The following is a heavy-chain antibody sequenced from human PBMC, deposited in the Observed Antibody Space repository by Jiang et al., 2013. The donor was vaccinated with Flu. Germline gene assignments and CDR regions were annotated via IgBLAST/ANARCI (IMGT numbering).Heavy chain of an antibody. D-gene: IGHD1-14*01. Sequence: KPTQTLTLTCTFSGFSLSTTGMRVSWIRQPPGKALEWLALIYWDDDKYYSPSLKRRLTITKDTSRNQVVLTLTNMGPVDTATYYCAHTVTRFDYFDSWGQGTLVTVSS. CDR2: IYWDDDK. CDR1: GFSLSTTGMR. J-gene: IGHJ4*02. V-gene: IGHV2-5*08. CDR3: AHTVTRFDYFDS.